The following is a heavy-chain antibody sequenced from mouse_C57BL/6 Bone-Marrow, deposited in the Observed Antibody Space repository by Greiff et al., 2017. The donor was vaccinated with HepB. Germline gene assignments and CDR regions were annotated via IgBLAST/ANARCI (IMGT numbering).Heavy chain of an antibody. J-gene: IGHJ2*01. V-gene: IGHV5-4*01. CDR3: AREGYYGPDY. CDR1: GFTFSSYA. D-gene: IGHD1-1*01. CDR2: ISAGGSYT. Sequence: EVQVVESGGGLVKPGGSLKLSCAASGFTFSSYAMSWVRQTPEKRLEWVATISAGGSYTYYPDNVKGRFTISRDNAKNNLYLQMSHLKSEDTAMYYCAREGYYGPDYWGRGTTLTVSS.